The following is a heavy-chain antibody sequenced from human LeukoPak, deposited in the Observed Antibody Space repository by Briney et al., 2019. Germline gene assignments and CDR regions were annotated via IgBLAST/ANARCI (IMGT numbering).Heavy chain of an antibody. D-gene: IGHD6-13*01. V-gene: IGHV4-59*01. CDR2: IYYTGDT. J-gene: IGHJ4*02. CDR1: DDLISNYY. Sequence: SETLSLTCTVSDDLISNYYWSWIRQPPGKGLEWIGYIYYTGDTSYNPSLKSRTTISIDMSESQLSLKLNSVTAADTAVYFCAGNVATAGPDYFGYWGQGILVTVSS. CDR3: AGNVATAGPDYFGY.